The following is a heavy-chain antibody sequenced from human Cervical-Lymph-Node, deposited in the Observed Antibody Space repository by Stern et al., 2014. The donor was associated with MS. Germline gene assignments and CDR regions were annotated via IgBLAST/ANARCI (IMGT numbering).Heavy chain of an antibody. J-gene: IGHJ4*02. V-gene: IGHV1-69*01. CDR3: ARGWSYDILTAYSY. CDR1: GGTFSNYA. D-gene: IGHD3-9*01. CDR2: IIPIFGTA. Sequence: MQLVESGAEVKKPGSSVKVSCKASGGTFSNYAISWVRQDPGQGLEWMGGIIPIFGTANYAQKFQGRVTITADESTSTAYMELSSLRSEDTALYYCARGWSYDILTAYSYWGQGTLVTVSS.